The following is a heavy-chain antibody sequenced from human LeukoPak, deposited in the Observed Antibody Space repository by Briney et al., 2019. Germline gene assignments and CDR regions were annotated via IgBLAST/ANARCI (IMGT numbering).Heavy chain of an antibody. D-gene: IGHD3-22*01. CDR1: GFTFSSYG. CDR2: ISYDGSNK. J-gene: IGHJ4*02. V-gene: IGHV3-30*18. CDR3: AKEGEYYYDSSGYYYPDY. Sequence: PGRSLRLSCAAFGFTFSSYGMHWVRQAPGKGLEWVAAISYDGSNKYYADSVKGRFTISRDNSKNTLYLQMNSLRAEDTAVYYCAKEGEYYYDSSGYYYPDYWGQGTLVTVSS.